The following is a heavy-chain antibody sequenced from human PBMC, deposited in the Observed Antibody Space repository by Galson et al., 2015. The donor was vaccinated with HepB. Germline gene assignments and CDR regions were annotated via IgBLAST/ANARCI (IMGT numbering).Heavy chain of an antibody. V-gene: IGHV1-46*01. J-gene: IGHJ6*02. Sequence: SVKVSCKASGYTFTSYYMHWVRQAPGQGLEWMGIINPSGGSTSYAQKFQGRVTMTRDTSTSTVYMELSSLRSEDTAVYYCAREGDEVGAKGNGMDVWGQGTTVTVSS. CDR1: GYTFTSYY. CDR2: INPSGGST. CDR3: AREGDEVGAKGNGMDV. D-gene: IGHD1-26*01.